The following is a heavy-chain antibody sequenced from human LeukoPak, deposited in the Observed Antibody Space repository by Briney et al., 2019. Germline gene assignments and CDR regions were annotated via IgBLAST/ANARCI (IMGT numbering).Heavy chain of an antibody. CDR1: GFTFSSYA. J-gene: IGHJ4*02. D-gene: IGHD3-3*01. Sequence: GGSLRLSCAASGFTFSSYAMSWVRQAPGKGLEWVSAISGSGGSTYYADSLKGRFTISRDNSENTLYLQMNSRRAEDTAVYYCAKVDDFWSGYFDYWGQGTLVTVSS. CDR2: ISGSGGST. V-gene: IGHV3-23*01. CDR3: AKVDDFWSGYFDY.